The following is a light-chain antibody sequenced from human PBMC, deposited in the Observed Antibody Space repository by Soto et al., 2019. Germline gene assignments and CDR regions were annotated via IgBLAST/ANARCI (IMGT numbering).Light chain of an antibody. CDR2: AAA. V-gene: IGKV1-27*01. Sequence: DIPMTQSPSSLSASVGDRVTITCRASQGISNYLAWYQQKPGKVPNLLIYAAATLHSGIPSRFSGSGSGTDCTLIISSLQPEDVATYYCQKYESDPFTFGPGTKVDIK. J-gene: IGKJ3*01. CDR3: QKYESDPFT. CDR1: QGISNY.